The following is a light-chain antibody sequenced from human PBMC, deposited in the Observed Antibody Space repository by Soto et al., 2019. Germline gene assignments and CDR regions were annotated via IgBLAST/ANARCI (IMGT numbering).Light chain of an antibody. CDR2: DAS. V-gene: IGKV3-15*01. Sequence: EIVMTQSPATLSVSPGERATLSCRASQSVNNNLAWYQQNPGQAPRLLIYDASTRATGVPARFSGSGSGTEFALTISSLQSEDFAVYYCQQYNSWPLTFGGGTKMAIK. CDR1: QSVNNN. J-gene: IGKJ4*01. CDR3: QQYNSWPLT.